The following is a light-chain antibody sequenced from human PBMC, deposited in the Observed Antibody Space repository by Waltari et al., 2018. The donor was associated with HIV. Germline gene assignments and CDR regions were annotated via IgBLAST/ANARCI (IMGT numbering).Light chain of an antibody. V-gene: IGKV3-20*01. CDR2: GAS. CDR1: QSVSSSY. CDR3: QQYGSSPPLT. J-gene: IGKJ5*01. Sequence: EIVLTQSPGTLSLSPGERATLSCRASQSVSSSYLAWYQQKPGHAPRLLIYGASSRATGIPDRFSGSGSGTDFTLTISRLEPEDFAVYYCQQYGSSPPLTFGQGTRLEIK.